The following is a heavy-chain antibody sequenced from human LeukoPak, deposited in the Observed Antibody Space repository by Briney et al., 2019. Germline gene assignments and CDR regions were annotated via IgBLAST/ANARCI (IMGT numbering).Heavy chain of an antibody. CDR3: ARVNYGVNSDIDY. Sequence: GGSLRPSCAASGLTFSDHYMDWVRQAPGKGLEWVGRTRNKAKSYSTDYAASVKGRFTISRDDSKNSVDLQMNSLKTEDTAVYYCARVNYGVNSDIDYWGQGTLVTVSS. CDR1: GLTFSDHY. D-gene: IGHD4-23*01. V-gene: IGHV3-72*01. J-gene: IGHJ4*02. CDR2: TRNKAKSYST.